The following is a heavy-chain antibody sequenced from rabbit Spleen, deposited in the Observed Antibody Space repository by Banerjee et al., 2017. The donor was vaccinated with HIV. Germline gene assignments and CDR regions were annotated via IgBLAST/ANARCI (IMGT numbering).Heavy chain of an antibody. CDR1: GFDFSTYS. Sequence: QEQLVESGGGLVQPGGSLKLSCKASGFDFSTYSMSWVRQAPGKGLEWIGYIVPIFGITYYANWVNGRFSISRENAQNTVFLQMTSLTAADTATYFCARDLDDVIGWNFGWWGQGTLVTVS. D-gene: IGHD4-1*01. J-gene: IGHJ4*01. CDR2: IVPIFGIT. V-gene: IGHV1S47*01. CDR3: ARDLDDVIGWNFGW.